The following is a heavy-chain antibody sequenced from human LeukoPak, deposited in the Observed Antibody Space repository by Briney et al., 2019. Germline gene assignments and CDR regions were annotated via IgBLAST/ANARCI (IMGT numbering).Heavy chain of an antibody. D-gene: IGHD3-22*01. CDR3: ARVNMIVVVMGAFDI. CDR2: INPSGGST. CDR1: GYTFTSYY. Sequence: ASVKVSCKASGYTFTSYYMHWVRQAPGQGLEWMGIINPSGGSTSYAQKFQGRVTMTRDTSTSTVYMELSSLRSEDTAVYYCARVNMIVVVMGAFDIWGQGTMVTVSS. V-gene: IGHV1-46*01. J-gene: IGHJ3*02.